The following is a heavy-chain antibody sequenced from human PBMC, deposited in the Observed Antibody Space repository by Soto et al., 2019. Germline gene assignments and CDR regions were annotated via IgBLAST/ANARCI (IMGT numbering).Heavy chain of an antibody. J-gene: IGHJ5*02. D-gene: IGHD1-1*01. V-gene: IGHV1-2*02. CDR1: GYSFTDFDYY. CDR3: ASPVHVGLDP. CDR2: IDPHSGGT. Sequence: QLQLVQSGAEVKKPGASVKVSCKSSGYSFTDFDYYIHWVRQAPGQGLEWMGWIDPHSGGTNYAQRFQGRVTLTRDTSTTTAYMELSSLRSDDTAVYYCASPVHVGLDPWGQGTLVSVSS.